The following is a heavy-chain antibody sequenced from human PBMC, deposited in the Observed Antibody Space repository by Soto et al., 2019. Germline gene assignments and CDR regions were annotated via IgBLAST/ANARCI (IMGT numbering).Heavy chain of an antibody. J-gene: IGHJ4*02. Sequence: GESLKISCQASGSMFRTYSMGWVRQVPGKGLEWIGNLHSGHSSAVYSPSFQGHVTISVDKSINTAYLQWSSLRASDTAFYYCWSLPSSHWFDYWGPGTLVTVSP. V-gene: IGHV5-51*01. CDR2: LHSGHSSA. CDR3: WSLPSSHWFDY. CDR1: GSMFRTYS. D-gene: IGHD2-2*01.